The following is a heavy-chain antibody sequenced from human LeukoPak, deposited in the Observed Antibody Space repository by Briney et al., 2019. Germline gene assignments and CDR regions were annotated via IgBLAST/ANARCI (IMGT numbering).Heavy chain of an antibody. J-gene: IGHJ4*02. CDR1: GGSISSSSYY. CDR2: IYYSGST. CDR3: ARLYSSGWGLSRPFDY. D-gene: IGHD6-19*01. V-gene: IGHV4-39*07. Sequence: SETLSLTCTVSGGSISSSSYYWGWLRQPPGKGLEWIGSIYYSGSTYYNPSLKSRVTISVDTSKNQFSLKLSSVTAADTAVYYCARLYSSGWGLSRPFDYWGQGTLVTVSS.